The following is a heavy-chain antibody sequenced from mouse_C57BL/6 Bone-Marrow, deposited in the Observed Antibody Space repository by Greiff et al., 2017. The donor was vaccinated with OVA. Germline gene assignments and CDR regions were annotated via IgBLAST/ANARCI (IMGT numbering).Heavy chain of an antibody. V-gene: IGHV1-52*01. CDR2: IDPSDSET. D-gene: IGHD1-1*01. Sequence: QVQLQQPGAEPVRPGSSVKLSCKASGYTFTSYWMHWVKQRPIQGLEWIGNIDPSDSETHYNQKFKDKATLTVDKSSSTAYMQLSSLTSEDSAVYYCASGYYYGSSNYWGQGTTLTVSS. CDR1: GYTFTSYW. J-gene: IGHJ2*01. CDR3: ASGYYYGSSNY.